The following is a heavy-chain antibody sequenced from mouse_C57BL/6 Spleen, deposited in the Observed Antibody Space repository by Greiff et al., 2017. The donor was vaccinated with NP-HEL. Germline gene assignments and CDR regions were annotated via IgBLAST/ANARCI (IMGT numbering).Heavy chain of an antibody. CDR3: ARHRYGSSYWYFDV. CDR1: GFTFSDYY. CDR2: ISNGGGST. D-gene: IGHD1-1*01. V-gene: IGHV5-12*01. J-gene: IGHJ1*03. Sequence: DVKLVESGGGLVQPGGSLKLSCAASGFTFSDYYMYWVRQTPEKRLEWVAYISNGGGSTYYPDTVKGRFTISRDNAKNTLYLQMSRLKSEDTAMYYCARHRYGSSYWYFDVWGTGTTVTVSS.